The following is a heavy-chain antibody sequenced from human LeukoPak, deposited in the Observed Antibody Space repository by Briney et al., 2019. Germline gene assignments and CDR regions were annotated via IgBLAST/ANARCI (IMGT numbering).Heavy chain of an antibody. V-gene: IGHV1-3*03. CDR2: INAGNGNT. CDR1: GYTFISYA. D-gene: IGHD6-13*01. CDR3: ARGERRQLVGSSEKYFQH. J-gene: IGHJ1*01. Sequence: GASVKVSCKASGYTFISYAMHWVRQAPGQRLEWMGWINAGNGNTKYSQEFQGRVTITRDTSASTAYMELSSLRSEDMAVYYCARGERRQLVGSSEKYFQHWGQGTLVTVSS.